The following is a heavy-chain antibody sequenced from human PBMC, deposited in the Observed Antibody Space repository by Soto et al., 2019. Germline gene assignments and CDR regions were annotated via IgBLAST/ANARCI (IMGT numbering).Heavy chain of an antibody. CDR2: IWYDGSNK. CDR1: GFTFSSYG. CDR3: ARDFYDSSVYKDPDY. J-gene: IGHJ4*02. Sequence: GGSLRLSCAASGFTFSSYGMHWVRQAPGKGLEWVAVIWYDGSNKYYADSVKGRFTISRDNSKNTLYLQMNSLRAEDTAVYYCARDFYDSSVYKDPDYWGQGTLVTVSS. D-gene: IGHD3-22*01. V-gene: IGHV3-33*01.